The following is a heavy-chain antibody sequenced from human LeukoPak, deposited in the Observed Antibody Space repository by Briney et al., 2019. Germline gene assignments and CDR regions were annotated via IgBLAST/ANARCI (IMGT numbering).Heavy chain of an antibody. D-gene: IGHD4-17*01. Sequence: AVKVSCKASGGTFSSYAISWVRQAPAPGLEWMGGIFPIFGTANYAQKFQGRGTITADEATSTAYMELSSLRSEDTAVYYCASLKGHTVTTSDWFDPWGQGTLVTVSS. CDR2: IFPIFGTA. CDR1: GGTFSSYA. J-gene: IGHJ5*02. V-gene: IGHV1-69*13. CDR3: ASLKGHTVTTSDWFDP.